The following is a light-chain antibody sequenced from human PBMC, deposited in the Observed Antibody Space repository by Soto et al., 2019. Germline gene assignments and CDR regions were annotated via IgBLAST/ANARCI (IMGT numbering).Light chain of an antibody. CDR3: QQSFTSPLT. V-gene: IGKV1-39*01. J-gene: IGKJ4*01. CDR2: GAS. CDR1: QSISIY. Sequence: DIQMTQSPSSLSVSVGDRVTITCRSSQSISIYLNWYQQKLGKAPKLLIYGASKLQSGVPSRFSGSGSGTDFTLTISSLQPEDFATYYCQQSFTSPLTFGGGTTVEI.